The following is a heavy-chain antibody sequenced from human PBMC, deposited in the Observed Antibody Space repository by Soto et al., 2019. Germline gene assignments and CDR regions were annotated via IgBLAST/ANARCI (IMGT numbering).Heavy chain of an antibody. D-gene: IGHD6-13*01. J-gene: IGHJ5*02. CDR3: ARGKYSSSPNAWLDP. V-gene: IGHV1-18*01. CDR1: GYTFTSYC. CDR2: ISAYNGNT. Sequence: RASVKVSCKASGYTFTSYCISWVRQAPGQGLEWMGWISAYNGNTNYAQKLQGRVTMTTDTSTSTAYMELRSLRSDDTAVYYCARGKYSSSPNAWLDPWGQGTLVTVSS.